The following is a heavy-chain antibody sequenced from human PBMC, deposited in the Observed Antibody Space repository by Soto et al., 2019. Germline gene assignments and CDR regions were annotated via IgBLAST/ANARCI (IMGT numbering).Heavy chain of an antibody. CDR3: ARVSADIVVVPAAMLVGWFDP. D-gene: IGHD2-2*01. CDR2: IYHSGST. CDR1: GYSIISGYY. V-gene: IGHV4-38-2*01. J-gene: IGHJ5*02. Sequence: TAETLSLTCAVSGYSIISGYYLGVIRDPGGEVLEWIGSIYHSGSTYYNPSLKSRVTISVDTSKNQFSLKLSSVTAADTAVYYCARVSADIVVVPAAMLVGWFDPWGQGTLVTVSS.